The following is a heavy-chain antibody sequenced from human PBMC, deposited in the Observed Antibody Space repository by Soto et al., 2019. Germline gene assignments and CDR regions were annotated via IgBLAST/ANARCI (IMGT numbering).Heavy chain of an antibody. Sequence: GGSLRLSCTDSGFTFSRYWVTWVRQAPGKGLEWVASIKQDGSERYYGDSVKGRFTISRDNSKKTLYLQMNSLRPEDTALYYCAKDEYYYSRSGYYIFDSWGQGTLVTVSS. V-gene: IGHV3-7*01. D-gene: IGHD3-22*01. CDR1: GFTFSRYW. CDR3: AKDEYYYSRSGYYIFDS. CDR2: IKQDGSER. J-gene: IGHJ4*02.